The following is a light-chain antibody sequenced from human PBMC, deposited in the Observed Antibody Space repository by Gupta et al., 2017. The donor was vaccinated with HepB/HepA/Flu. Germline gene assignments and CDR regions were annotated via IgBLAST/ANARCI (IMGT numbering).Light chain of an antibody. V-gene: IGLV1-40*01. CDR2: GNS. Sequence: QSVLTQPPSVSGAPGQRVTIPCTGSSSNIGAGYAVHWYQQLPGTAPKVLIYGNSNRPSGVPDRFSGSKSGTSASLAITGLQAEDEADYYCQSYDTSRGVFGTGTKVTVL. CDR3: QSYDTSRGV. CDR1: SSNIGAGYA. J-gene: IGLJ1*01.